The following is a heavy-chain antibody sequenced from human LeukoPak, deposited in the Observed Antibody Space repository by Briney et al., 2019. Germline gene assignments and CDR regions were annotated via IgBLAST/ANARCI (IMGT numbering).Heavy chain of an antibody. CDR2: IYYSGTT. J-gene: IGHJ4*02. D-gene: IGHD5-18*01. Sequence: SETLSLTCTVSGGSISSHYWSWIRQPPGKGLEWIGYIYYSGTTNYNPSLKSRVTISVDTSKNQFSLKLSSVTAADTAVYYCASQRGYSDAFDYWGQGTLVTVSS. V-gene: IGHV4-59*08. CDR1: GGSISSHY. CDR3: ASQRGYSDAFDY.